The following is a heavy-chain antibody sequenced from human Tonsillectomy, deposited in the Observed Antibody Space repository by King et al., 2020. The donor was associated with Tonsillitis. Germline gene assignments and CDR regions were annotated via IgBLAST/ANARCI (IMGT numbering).Heavy chain of an antibody. CDR3: TTGTAVANYYYDYYMDV. V-gene: IGHV3-15*07. Sequence: VQLVESGGGLVKPGGSLRLSCAASGFTFSNAWMNWVRQAPGKGLEWVGRMKSRTDGGTTDYAAPVKGRFTISRDDSKNTLYLQMNGLKTEDTAVYYCTTGTAVANYYYDYYMDVWGTGTPVTVSS. CDR2: MKSRTDGGTT. D-gene: IGHD6-19*01. J-gene: IGHJ6*03. CDR1: GFTFSNAW.